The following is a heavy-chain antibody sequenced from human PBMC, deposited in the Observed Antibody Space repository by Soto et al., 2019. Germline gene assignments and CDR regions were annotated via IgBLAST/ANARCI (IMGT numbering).Heavy chain of an antibody. CDR1: GFTFSSYG. J-gene: IGHJ4*02. CDR3: EKVIIQTSGSWSGGCDY. D-gene: IGHD3-10*01. Sequence: QVQLVESGGDVVQPGRSLRLSCAASGFTFSSYGMHWVRQVPGKGLEGVAVISYDGRQKYHAESVKGRFTIARDNSKNTLQLQQHRLRPEETAVYYCEKVIIQTSGSWSGGCDYWGQGTLVTVSS. CDR2: ISYDGRQK. V-gene: IGHV3-30*18.